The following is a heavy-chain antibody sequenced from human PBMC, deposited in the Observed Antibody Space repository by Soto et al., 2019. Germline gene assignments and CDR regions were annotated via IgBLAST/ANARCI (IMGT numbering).Heavy chain of an antibody. CDR3: ARGRRNYYDSSGYTHCWSRGMDV. Sequence: EVQLVESGGGLVQPGGSLRLSCAASGFNFSSYAMHWVRQAPGKGLEYVSAISSKGGSTYYANSVKGRFTISRDNSKNTLYLQMGSLRAEDMAVYYCARGRRNYYDSSGYTHCWSRGMDVWGQGTTVTVSS. V-gene: IGHV3-64*01. CDR2: ISSKGGST. J-gene: IGHJ6*02. CDR1: GFNFSSYA. D-gene: IGHD3-22*01.